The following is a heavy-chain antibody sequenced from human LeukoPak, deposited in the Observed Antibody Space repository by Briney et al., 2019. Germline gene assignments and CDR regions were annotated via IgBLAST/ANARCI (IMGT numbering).Heavy chain of an antibody. V-gene: IGHV4-34*01. J-gene: IGHJ5*02. CDR3: ARHGGYCSSTSCYEVHWFDP. CDR1: GGSFSGYY. Sequence: PSETLSLTCAVYGGSFSGYYWSWIRQPPGKGLEWVGEINHSGSTNYNPSLKSRVTISVDTSKNQFSLKLSSVTAADTAVYYRARHGGYCSSTSCYEVHWFDPWGQGTVVSVSS. D-gene: IGHD2-2*01. CDR2: INHSGST.